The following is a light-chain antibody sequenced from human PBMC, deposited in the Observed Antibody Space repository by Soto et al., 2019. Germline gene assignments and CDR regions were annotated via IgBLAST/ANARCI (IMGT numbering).Light chain of an antibody. J-gene: IGKJ5*01. CDR3: QQSYNTPIP. Sequence: DIQMTQSPSSLSASIGDRVIVTCRASQSVATFLHWYQQKPGKAPRVLIYAASSLQVGVPSRFSGSGYVTEFTLPITGLQPDDFATYYCQQSYNTPIPFGQGTRLEI. V-gene: IGKV1-39*01. CDR1: QSVATF. CDR2: AAS.